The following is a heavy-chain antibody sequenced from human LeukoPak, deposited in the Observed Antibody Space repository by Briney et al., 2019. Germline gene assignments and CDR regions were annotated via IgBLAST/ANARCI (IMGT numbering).Heavy chain of an antibody. CDR2: ISSSSSNI. Sequence: PGGSLRLSCAASVFDLSTYSIERVRQAPGKGLEWFSCISSSSSNIYHADSVKGRLTISRDNAKNSLHLQMNSLRAEDTAVYYCARVGRSGWTVDYWGQGTLVTVSS. J-gene: IGHJ4*02. V-gene: IGHV3-21*01. CDR3: ARVGRSGWTVDY. D-gene: IGHD6-19*01. CDR1: VFDLSTYS.